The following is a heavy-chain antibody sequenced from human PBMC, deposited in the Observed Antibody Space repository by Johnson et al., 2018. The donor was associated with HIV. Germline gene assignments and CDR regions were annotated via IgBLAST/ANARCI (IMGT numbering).Heavy chain of an antibody. D-gene: IGHD6-25*01. CDR1: GFTFSSYA. Sequence: QVQLVESGGGVVQPGRSLRLSCAASGFTFSSYAMHWVRQAPGKGLEWVAVISYDGSNKYYVDSVKGRFTISRDNSKNTLYLQMNSLRAEDTAVYYCAKETPSSGGTFDIWGQGTMVTVSS. V-gene: IGHV3-30*04. CDR2: ISYDGSNK. CDR3: AKETPSSGGTFDI. J-gene: IGHJ3*02.